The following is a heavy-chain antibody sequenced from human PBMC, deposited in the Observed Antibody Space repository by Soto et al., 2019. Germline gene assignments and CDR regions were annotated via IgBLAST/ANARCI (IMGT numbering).Heavy chain of an antibody. CDR3: VRERRNWNDGMDV. J-gene: IGHJ6*02. V-gene: IGHV3-74*01. Sequence: EVQLVESGGGLVQPGGSLRLSCECSGFTFSTYWMHWVRQAPGKGLVWVSRINSDGDSTRYADSVKGRFTFSRDNAKNTLYLQMNSLRAEDTAVYYCVRERRNWNDGMDVWGQGTTVTVSS. CDR1: GFTFSTYW. D-gene: IGHD1-1*01. CDR2: INSDGDST.